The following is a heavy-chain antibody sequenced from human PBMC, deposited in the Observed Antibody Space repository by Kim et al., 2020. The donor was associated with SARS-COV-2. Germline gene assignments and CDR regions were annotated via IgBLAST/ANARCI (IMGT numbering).Heavy chain of an antibody. V-gene: IGHV4-4*07. D-gene: IGHD3-22*01. CDR3: ARDDSSGYYFFDY. J-gene: IGHJ4*02. Sequence: SNPSLKSRVTMSVDTSKNQFSLKLSSVTAADTAVYYCARDDSSGYYFFDYWGQGTLVTVSS.